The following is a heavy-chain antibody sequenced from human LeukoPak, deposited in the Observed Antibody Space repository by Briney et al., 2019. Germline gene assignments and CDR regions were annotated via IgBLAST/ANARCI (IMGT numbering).Heavy chain of an antibody. J-gene: IGHJ3*02. D-gene: IGHD3-3*01. Sequence: SGGSLRLSCEASGFTFNSHAMNWVRQAPGRGLEWLSKISSSSGTLYYAGSVKGRFTISRDNAKNSLFLQMNNLKGEDTAGYYCASSFWDAFDIWGQGTLVAVPS. CDR3: ASSFWDAFDI. CDR1: GFTFNSHA. CDR2: ISSSSGTL. V-gene: IGHV3-48*04.